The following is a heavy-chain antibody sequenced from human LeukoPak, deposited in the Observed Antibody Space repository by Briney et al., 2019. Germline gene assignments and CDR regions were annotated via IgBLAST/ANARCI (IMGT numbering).Heavy chain of an antibody. CDR1: GFTFSSYW. J-gene: IGHJ3*02. D-gene: IGHD1-26*01. Sequence: GGSLRLSCAASGFTFSSYWMSWVRQAPGKGLEWVANIKQDGSEKYYVDSVKGRFTISRDNAKNSLYLQMNGLRAENTAVYYCARTRSGSYYDAFDIWGQGTMVTVSS. CDR2: IKQDGSEK. CDR3: ARTRSGSYYDAFDI. V-gene: IGHV3-7*01.